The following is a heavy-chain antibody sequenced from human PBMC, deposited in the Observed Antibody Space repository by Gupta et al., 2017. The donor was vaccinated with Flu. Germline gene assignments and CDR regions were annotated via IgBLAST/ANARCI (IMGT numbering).Heavy chain of an antibody. Sequence: QAQLVPSGAEFTVPGASVQVSCKASGYTFTSSYIHWVRLAPGQGLEWMVWFHPESCSAKYEDKVESRRAITRNNSIIKVYMEQSSVRADYKGVYYGGRDTAESRTEDWGQGTLVSVSS. CDR1: GYTFTSSY. J-gene: IGHJ4*02. V-gene: IGHV1-2*07. CDR3: GRDTAESRTED. CDR2: FHPESCSA. D-gene: IGHD3/OR15-3a*01.